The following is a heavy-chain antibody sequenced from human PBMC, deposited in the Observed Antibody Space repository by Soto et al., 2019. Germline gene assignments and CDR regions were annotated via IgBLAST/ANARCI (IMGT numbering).Heavy chain of an antibody. CDR1: GYTLTTYG. V-gene: IGHV1-18*01. CDR3: ARENYGDYGY. CDR2: ISTYNANT. J-gene: IGHJ4*02. D-gene: IGHD4-17*01. Sequence: QVQLVQSGTEVKKRGASVKVSCKASGYTLTTYGIRWVRQAPEQGLEWMGGISTYNANTNYAQKLQGRVTMTTDTSTSTAYMELRILRSDDTAVYYCARENYGDYGYWGQGTLVTVSS.